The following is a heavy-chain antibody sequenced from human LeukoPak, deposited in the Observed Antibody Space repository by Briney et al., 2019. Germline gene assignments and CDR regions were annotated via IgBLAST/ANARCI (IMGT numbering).Heavy chain of an antibody. V-gene: IGHV3-21*01. CDR3: ARDRVAVEAFDI. CDR2: ISSSSSYI. CDR1: GFTFDDYG. D-gene: IGHD2-15*01. Sequence: PGGSLRLSCAASGFTFDDYGMSWVRQAPGKGLEWVSSISSSSSYIYYADSVKGRFTISRDNAKNSLYLQMNSLRAEDTAVYYCARDRVAVEAFDIWGQGTMVTVSS. J-gene: IGHJ3*02.